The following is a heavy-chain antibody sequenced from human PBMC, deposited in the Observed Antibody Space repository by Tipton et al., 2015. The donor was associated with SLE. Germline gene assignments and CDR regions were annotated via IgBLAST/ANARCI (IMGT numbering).Heavy chain of an antibody. D-gene: IGHD3-22*01. CDR1: GFHFGSYW. CDR3: ARQGSLFHSDSSRSAFDI. V-gene: IGHV3-74*01. Sequence: GSLRLSCVVSGFHFGSYWMHWVRQAPGKGRVWVSRSNEDGGITSYADSVKGRFTISRENAKSSLYLQMNSLRAGDTAVYYYARQGSLFHSDSSRSAFDIWGQGAVVTVSS. CDR2: SNEDGGIT. J-gene: IGHJ3*02.